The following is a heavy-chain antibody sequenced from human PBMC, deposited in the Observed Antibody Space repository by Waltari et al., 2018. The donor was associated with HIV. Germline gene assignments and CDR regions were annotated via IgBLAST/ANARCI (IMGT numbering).Heavy chain of an antibody. J-gene: IGHJ5*02. Sequence: QLKLTGSGPGLVKSQETLSLTCTVPGGSITSSSYYWGLIPQPPGEGLEWIGRMSYRGSTHHNPSLRSRLTISVDTSKNQFSLKLTSVTAADTAMYYCARSFSGYSNYFDPWGQGTLVTVSS. CDR2: MSYRGST. D-gene: IGHD4-4*01. CDR1: GGSITSSSYY. CDR3: ARSFSGYSNYFDP. V-gene: IGHV4-39*01.